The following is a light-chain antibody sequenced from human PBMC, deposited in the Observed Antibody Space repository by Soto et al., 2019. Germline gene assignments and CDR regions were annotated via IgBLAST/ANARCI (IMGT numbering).Light chain of an antibody. CDR2: EVT. J-gene: IGLJ1*01. CDR3: SSYTSSSLYV. CDR1: SSDIGGHHF. Sequence: QSALTQPASVSGSPGQSITISCTGTSSDIGGHHFVSWYQQQSGKAPKLVIYEVTDRPSGVSDRFFGSKSGNTASLTISGLQPEDEADYYCSSYTSSSLYVFGTGSKVTAL. V-gene: IGLV2-14*01.